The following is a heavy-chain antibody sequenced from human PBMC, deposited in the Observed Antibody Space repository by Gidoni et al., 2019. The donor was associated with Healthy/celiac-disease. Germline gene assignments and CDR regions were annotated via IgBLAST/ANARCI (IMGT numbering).Heavy chain of an antibody. CDR3: TRHGIAVAGNGAFDI. CDR2: IRSKDNSYAT. V-gene: IGHV3-73*01. Sequence: EVQLVESGGGLVQPGGSLKLSCAASGFTFSGSAMHWVRQASGKGLGWVGRIRSKDNSYATAYAASVKGRFTISRDDSKNTAYLQMNSLKTEDTAVYYCTRHGIAVAGNGAFDIWGQGTMVTVSS. J-gene: IGHJ3*02. CDR1: GFTFSGSA. D-gene: IGHD6-19*01.